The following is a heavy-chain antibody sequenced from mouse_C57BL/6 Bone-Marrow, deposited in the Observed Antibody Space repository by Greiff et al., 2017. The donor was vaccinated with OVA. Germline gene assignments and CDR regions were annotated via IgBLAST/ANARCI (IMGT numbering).Heavy chain of an antibody. J-gene: IGHJ3*01. CDR1: GFTITDYY. Sequence: VQLQQPGAELVRPGASVKLSCTASGFTITDYYMHWVKQRPDQGLEWIGRIDPEDGDTEYAPKFQGKATMTADTSSNTAYLQLSSLTSEDTAVYYCSPYYYGSRAWFAYWGQGTLVTVSA. V-gene: IGHV14-1*01. D-gene: IGHD1-1*01. CDR3: SPYYYGSRAWFAY. CDR2: IDPEDGDT.